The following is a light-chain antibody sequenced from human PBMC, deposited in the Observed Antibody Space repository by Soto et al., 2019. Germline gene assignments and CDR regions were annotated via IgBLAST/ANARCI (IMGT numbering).Light chain of an antibody. CDR2: EAN. V-gene: IGLV2-23*01. CDR1: SSDVGNFNL. Sequence: QSALTQTASVSGSPGQSITISCTGTSSDVGNFNLVSWYQQHPGKAPKLIIYEANKRPSGVSSRFSGSKSGNTASLTISGLRSEDEADYHCCSYAVGSAYVFGTGTKLTVL. CDR3: CSYAVGSAYV. J-gene: IGLJ1*01.